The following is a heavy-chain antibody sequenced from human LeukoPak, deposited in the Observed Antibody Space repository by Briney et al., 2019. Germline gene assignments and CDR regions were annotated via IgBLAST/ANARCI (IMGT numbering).Heavy chain of an antibody. CDR2: ISWNSGSI. CDR1: GFTFDDYA. Sequence: GRSLRLSCAASGFTFDDYAMHWVRQAPGKGLVWVSGISWNSGSIGYADSVEGRFTISRDNAKNSLYLQMNSLRAEDTALYYCAKESYDSSGYYSFDYWGQGTLVTVSS. D-gene: IGHD3-22*01. V-gene: IGHV3-9*01. CDR3: AKESYDSSGYYSFDY. J-gene: IGHJ4*02.